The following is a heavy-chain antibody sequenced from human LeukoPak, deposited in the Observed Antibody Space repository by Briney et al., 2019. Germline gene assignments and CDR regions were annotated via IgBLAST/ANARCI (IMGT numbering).Heavy chain of an antibody. CDR2: IYYSGST. Sequence: PSETLSLTCTVSGGSISSSSYYWGWTRQPPGKGLEWIGSIYYSGSTYYNPSLKSRVTISVDTSKNQFSLKLSSVTAADTAVYYCARAEASSMVSYYYYMDVWGKGTTVTVSS. V-gene: IGHV4-39*01. CDR1: GGSISSSSYY. D-gene: IGHD3-10*01. J-gene: IGHJ6*03. CDR3: ARAEASSMVSYYYYMDV.